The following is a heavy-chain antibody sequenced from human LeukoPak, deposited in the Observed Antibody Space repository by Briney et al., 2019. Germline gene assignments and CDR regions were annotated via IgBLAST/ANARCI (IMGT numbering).Heavy chain of an antibody. V-gene: IGHV1-69*13. CDR1: GGPFSSFA. Sequence: SVKVSCKASGGPFSSFAISWVRQAPGQGLEWMGGIIPIFGTANYAQKFQGRVTITADESTSTAYMELSSLRSEDTDVYYCARSYSSGGNVALFQHWGQGTLVTVSS. CDR3: ARSYSSGGNVALFQH. J-gene: IGHJ1*01. D-gene: IGHD6-19*01. CDR2: IIPIFGTA.